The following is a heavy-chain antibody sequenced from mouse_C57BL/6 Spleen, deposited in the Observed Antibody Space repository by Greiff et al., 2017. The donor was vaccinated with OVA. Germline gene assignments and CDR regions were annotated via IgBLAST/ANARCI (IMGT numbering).Heavy chain of an antibody. D-gene: IGHD2-14*01. CDR2: IINKANGYTT. CDR3: ARYMLGRYAMDY. V-gene: IGHV7-3*01. CDR1: GFTFTDYY. Sequence: EVKLVESGGGLVQPGGSLSLSCAASGFTFTDYYISWVRQPPGKALEWWGFIINKANGYTTEYSVYVKGRFTISRDNSQNILYLQMNALSTEDSATYYCARYMLGRYAMDYWGQGTSVTVSS. J-gene: IGHJ4*01.